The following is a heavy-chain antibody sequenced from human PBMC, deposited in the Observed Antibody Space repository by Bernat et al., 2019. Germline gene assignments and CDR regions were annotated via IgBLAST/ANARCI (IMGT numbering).Heavy chain of an antibody. CDR1: GDSIKKGGYH. CDR3: ARILWSGYVYFEH. CDR2: IYYTGST. J-gene: IGHJ4*02. Sequence: QVQLQESGPGLVKPSETLSLTCTVSGDSIKKGGYHWSWIRQHPGKGLEWIGYIYYTGSTRYNSSLGSRVIMSVDTSQNQFSLKLNYVTAADTVVYYCARILWSGYVYFEHWGQGILVTVSS. D-gene: IGHD3-3*01. V-gene: IGHV4-31*03.